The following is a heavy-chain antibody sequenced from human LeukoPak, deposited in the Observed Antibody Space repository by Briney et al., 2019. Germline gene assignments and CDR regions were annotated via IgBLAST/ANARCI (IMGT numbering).Heavy chain of an antibody. CDR2: IRPMNSDV. CDR3: ASRPFETTVVPWDFY. J-gene: IGHJ4*02. V-gene: IGHV5-51*01. Sequence: GESLKISCKGSGYNFNTYWVAWVRQLPRKGLEWMGIIRPMNSDVRYSPSFQGQVTVSADRSINTAYLQWSSLTASDTAMYYCASRPFETTVVPWDFYWGQGTQVTVFS. CDR1: GYNFNTYW. D-gene: IGHD4-23*01.